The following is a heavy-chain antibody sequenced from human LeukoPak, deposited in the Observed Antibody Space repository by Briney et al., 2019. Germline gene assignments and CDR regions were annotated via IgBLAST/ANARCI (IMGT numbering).Heavy chain of an antibody. Sequence: SETLSLTCTVSGGSISNYYWSWIRQPPGKGLEWIGYIYYSGSTNYNPSLKSRVTISVDTSKNQFSLKLSSVTAADTAVYYCARSVRGVIIFDYWGQGTLVTVSS. V-gene: IGHV4-59*01. D-gene: IGHD3-10*01. CDR1: GGSISNYY. CDR3: ARSVRGVIIFDY. J-gene: IGHJ4*02. CDR2: IYYSGST.